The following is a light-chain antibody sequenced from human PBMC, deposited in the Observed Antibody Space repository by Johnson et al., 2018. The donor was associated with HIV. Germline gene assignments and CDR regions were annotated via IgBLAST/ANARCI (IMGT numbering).Light chain of an antibody. V-gene: IGLV1-51*02. J-gene: IGLJ1*01. CDR2: ENN. CDR1: SSNIGNNY. CDR3: GTWDTSLSAGGV. Sequence: QSVLTQPPSVSAAPGQKVDISCSGSSSNIGNNYVSWYRQLPGTAPQLLIYENNKRPSGIPDRFSGSKSGTSATLGITGLQTGDEADYYCGTWDTSLSAGGVFGTGTKVPVL.